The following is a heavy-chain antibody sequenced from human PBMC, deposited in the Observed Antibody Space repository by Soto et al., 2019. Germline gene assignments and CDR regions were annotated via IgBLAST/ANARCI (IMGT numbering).Heavy chain of an antibody. CDR1: GFTFSSNS. Sequence: EVQLMESGGGVARPGGSLRLSCATSGFTFSSNSMNWVRQVPGKRLEWVSRIGAGDDTTYYTDSVEGRFIISRDDSKGTLYLQMNSLKVEDTAIYFCVMRAGDYWGQGTLVTVSS. CDR2: IGAGDDTT. D-gene: IGHD3-16*01. V-gene: IGHV3-23*01. CDR3: VMRAGDY. J-gene: IGHJ4*02.